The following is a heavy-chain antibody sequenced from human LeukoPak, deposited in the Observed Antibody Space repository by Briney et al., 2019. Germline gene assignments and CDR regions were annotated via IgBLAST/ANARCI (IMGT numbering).Heavy chain of an antibody. CDR1: GFTFSSYS. D-gene: IGHD3-9*01. CDR3: ARDEVDYDILTGYYWY. Sequence: GGSLRLSCAAPGFTFSSYSMNWVRQAPGKGLEWVSSISSSSSYIYYADSVKGRFTISRDNAKNSLYLQMNSLRAEDTAVYYCARDEVDYDILTGYYWYWGQGTLVTVSS. V-gene: IGHV3-21*01. J-gene: IGHJ4*02. CDR2: ISSSSSYI.